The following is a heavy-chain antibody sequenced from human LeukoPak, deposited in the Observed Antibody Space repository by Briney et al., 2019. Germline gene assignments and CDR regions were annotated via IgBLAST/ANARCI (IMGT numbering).Heavy chain of an antibody. CDR2: ISWNSGSI. V-gene: IGHV3-9*01. Sequence: GGSLRLSCAASGFTFDDYAMHWVRQAPGKGLEWVSGISWNSGSIGYADSVKGRFTISRDNAKNSLYLQMNSLRAEDTALYYCAKDSLQYYYDSSGYSPFDYWGQGTLVTVS. J-gene: IGHJ4*02. CDR3: AKDSLQYYYDSSGYSPFDY. CDR1: GFTFDDYA. D-gene: IGHD3-22*01.